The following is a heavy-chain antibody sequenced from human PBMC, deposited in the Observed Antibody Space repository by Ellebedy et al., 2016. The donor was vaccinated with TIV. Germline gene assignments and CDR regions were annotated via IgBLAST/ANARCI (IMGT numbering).Heavy chain of an antibody. D-gene: IGHD3-10*01. CDR2: IYPGDSDT. CDR3: ARRQLDPRSPWFGAFDI. CDR1: GYAFRIYW. J-gene: IGHJ3*02. Sequence: GGSLRLXXKASGYAFRIYWITWVRQMPGQGLEWMGIIYPGDSDTRYSPSFQGQVTISADKSTSTAYLQWRSLKASDTAMYYCARRQLDPRSPWFGAFDIWGQGTMVTVSS. V-gene: IGHV5-51*01.